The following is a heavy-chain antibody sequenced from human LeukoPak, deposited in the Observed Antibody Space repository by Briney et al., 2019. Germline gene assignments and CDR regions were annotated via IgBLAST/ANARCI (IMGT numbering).Heavy chain of an antibody. V-gene: IGHV1-2*02. CDR2: LNPNSGGT. Sequence: ASVSVSCKASGYTFTGYYMHWVRQAPGQGLEWMGWLNPNSGGTNYAQKLQGRVTMTRDTSVSTPYMDLSRLRSDDTAVYYCARGGGLKWLLYRSDWFDPWGQGTLVTVSS. D-gene: IGHD3-3*01. J-gene: IGHJ5*02. CDR3: ARGGGLKWLLYRSDWFDP. CDR1: GYTFTGYY.